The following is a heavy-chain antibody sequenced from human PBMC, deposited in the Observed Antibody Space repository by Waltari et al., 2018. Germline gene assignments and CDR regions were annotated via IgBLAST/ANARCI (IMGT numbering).Heavy chain of an antibody. D-gene: IGHD4-17*01. Sequence: QVHLVQSGAEMKKPGSSVKISCKASGDTFSSDTITWVRQAPGQGLERMGGIIPMLVKPNYEQKFQGRITIGADESTKTAFLELSSLKSEDTAIYYCARGGDLLDSWGQGTLVTVSS. V-gene: IGHV1-69*08. CDR3: ARGGDLLDS. CDR1: GDTFSSDT. CDR2: IIPMLVKP. J-gene: IGHJ4*02.